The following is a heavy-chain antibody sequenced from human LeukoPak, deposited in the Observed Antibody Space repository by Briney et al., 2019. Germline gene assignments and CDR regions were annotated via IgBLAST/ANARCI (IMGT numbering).Heavy chain of an antibody. Sequence: GGSLRLSCAASGFTFTNYAMHWVRQAPGKGLEWVSIISYDGSNVYYADSVKGRFTISRDNSKNTLYLQMSTLRAEDTAVYYCARDSCETLLRRIMVNYYYYMDVWGKGTTVTVSS. CDR2: ISYDGSNV. V-gene: IGHV3-30*04. CDR3: ARDSCETLLRRIMVNYYYYMDV. CDR1: GFTFTNYA. J-gene: IGHJ6*03. D-gene: IGHD2-8*01.